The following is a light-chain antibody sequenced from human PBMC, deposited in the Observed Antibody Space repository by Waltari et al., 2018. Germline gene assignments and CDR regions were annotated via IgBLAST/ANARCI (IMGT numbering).Light chain of an antibody. J-gene: IGKJ5*01. CDR2: HAS. CDR3: HHYYNWPMT. CDR1: QSVSSN. Sequence: EIVMTQSPATLSVSPGESATLSCRASQSVSSNSAWYQQKPGQAPRLLIYHASTRATVIPARFSGSGSGTEFTLTISSLQSEDFAVYYCHHYYNWPMTFGQGTRLEIK. V-gene: IGKV3-15*01.